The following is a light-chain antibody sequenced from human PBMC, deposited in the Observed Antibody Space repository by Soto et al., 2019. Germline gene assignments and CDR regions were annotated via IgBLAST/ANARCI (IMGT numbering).Light chain of an antibody. V-gene: IGKV3-15*01. Sequence: EIVMPQSPATLSVSPGARSPLSCRASQSVSSNLAWYQQKPGQAPRLLIYGASTRATGIPARFSGSGSGTEFTLTISSLQSEDFAVYYCQQYNNWPQTFGQGTKVDIK. CDR3: QQYNNWPQT. CDR2: GAS. CDR1: QSVSSN. J-gene: IGKJ1*01.